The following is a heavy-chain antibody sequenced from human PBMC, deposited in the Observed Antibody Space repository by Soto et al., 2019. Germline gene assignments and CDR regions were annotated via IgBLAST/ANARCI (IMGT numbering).Heavy chain of an antibody. CDR1: GFTFSSYE. CDR3: ARETSPLTSFPGRLAYYYGMDV. D-gene: IGHD2-21*01. J-gene: IGHJ6*02. CDR2: ISSSGSTI. Sequence: HPGGSLRLSCAASGFTFSSYEMNWVRQAPGKGLEWVSYISSSGSTIYYADSVKGRFTISRDNAKNSLYLQMNSLRAEDTAVYYCARETSPLTSFPGRLAYYYGMDVWGQGTTVTVSS. V-gene: IGHV3-48*03.